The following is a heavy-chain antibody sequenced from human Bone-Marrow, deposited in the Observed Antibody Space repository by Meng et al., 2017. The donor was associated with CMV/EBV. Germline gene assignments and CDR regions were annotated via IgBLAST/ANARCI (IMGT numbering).Heavy chain of an antibody. CDR2: INHSGST. CDR3: ARAGGDVFDY. V-gene: IGHV4-34*01. J-gene: IGHJ4*02. CDR1: GGSFSGYY. Sequence: GSLRLSCAVYGGSFSGYYWSWIRRPPGKGLEWIGEINHSGSTNYNPSLKSRVTISVDTSKNQFSLKLSSVTAADTAVYYCARAGGDVFDYWGQGTLVTVSS. D-gene: IGHD3-16*01.